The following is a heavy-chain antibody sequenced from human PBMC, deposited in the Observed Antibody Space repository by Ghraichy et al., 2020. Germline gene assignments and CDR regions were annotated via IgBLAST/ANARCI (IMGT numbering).Heavy chain of an antibody. J-gene: IGHJ6*02. Sequence: GGSLRLSCVGSGFTLSDYGVNWVRQSPGKGLEWVSYITSRGRSIFYADSVKGRFTISRDNAQNSLYLQMNSLRGEDTAVYYCARASTVVRFYYYGGMDVWGQGTTVTVSS. CDR1: GFTLSDYG. D-gene: IGHD4-23*01. CDR2: ITSRGRSI. V-gene: IGHV3-48*01. CDR3: ARASTVVRFYYYGGMDV.